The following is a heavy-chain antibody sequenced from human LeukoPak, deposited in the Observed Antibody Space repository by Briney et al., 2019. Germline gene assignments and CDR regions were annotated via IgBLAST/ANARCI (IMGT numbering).Heavy chain of an antibody. CDR3: ARGRSGYFDY. CDR2: IKEDRSEK. V-gene: IGHV3-7*05. Sequence: PGGSLRLSCTASGFTFSGYEMNWVRQAPGKGLEWVANIKEDRSEKYHVDSVKVRFTISRDNAKNSLYLQMNSLRVEDTAVYYCARGRSGYFDYWGQGTLVTVSS. D-gene: IGHD6-19*01. CDR1: GFTFSGYE. J-gene: IGHJ4*02.